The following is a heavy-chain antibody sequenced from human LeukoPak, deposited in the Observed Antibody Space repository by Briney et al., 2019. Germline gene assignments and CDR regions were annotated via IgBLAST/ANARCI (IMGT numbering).Heavy chain of an antibody. CDR3: ARASYSYDINGWVPFDY. CDR2: IYTSGST. D-gene: IGHD3-22*01. V-gene: IGHV4-61*02. Sequence: PSQTLSLTCTVSGNSISSGNNYWSWIRQPAGKGLEWIGRIYTSGSTNYNPSLKSRVTISGDTSKNQFSLRLSSVTAADTAVYYCARASYSYDINGWVPFDYWGQGTLVTVSS. CDR1: GNSISSGNNY. J-gene: IGHJ4*02.